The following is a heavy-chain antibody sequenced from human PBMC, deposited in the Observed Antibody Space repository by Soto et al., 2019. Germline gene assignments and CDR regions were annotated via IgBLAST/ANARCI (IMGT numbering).Heavy chain of an antibody. CDR2: IYHSGST. Sequence: SETLSLTCAVSGGSISSGGYSWSWIRQPPGKGLEWIGYIYHSGSTYYNPSLKSRVTISVDTSKNQFSLKLSSVTAADTAVYYCARDQSSSWYVHWFDPWGQGTLVTVSS. D-gene: IGHD6-13*01. CDR3: ARDQSSSWYVHWFDP. J-gene: IGHJ5*02. CDR1: GGSISSGGYS. V-gene: IGHV4-30-2*01.